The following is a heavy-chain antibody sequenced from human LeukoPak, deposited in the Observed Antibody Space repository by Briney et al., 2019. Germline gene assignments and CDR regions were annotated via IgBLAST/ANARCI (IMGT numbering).Heavy chain of an antibody. J-gene: IGHJ6*03. V-gene: IGHV4-59*12. CDR2: IYYSGST. CDR1: GGSISSYY. Sequence: PSETLSLTCTVSGGSISSYYWSWIRQPPGKGLEWVGYIYYSGSTNYNPSLKSRVTMSVDTSKNQFSLKLSSVTAADTAVYYCARDKEGYSYGYVYYYYYYYMDVWGKGTTVTVSS. CDR3: ARDKEGYSYGYVYYYYYYYMDV. D-gene: IGHD5-18*01.